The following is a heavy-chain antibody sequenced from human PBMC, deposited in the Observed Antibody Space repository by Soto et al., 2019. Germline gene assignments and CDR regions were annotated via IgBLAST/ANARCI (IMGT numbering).Heavy chain of an antibody. D-gene: IGHD1-20*01. Sequence: QGQLVQSGAEVKKPGSSVKVSCKASGGTLSNYGFSWVRQAPGQGLEWMGAFIPIFETAKYAQKFQGRVTITADESTSTVYMELSSLRYEDTAVYHWARVGYNNNGHMDWLYPCCHGTLVTVSS. J-gene: IGHJ5*02. CDR1: GGTLSNYG. CDR3: ARVGYNNNGHMDWLYP. V-gene: IGHV1-69*01. CDR2: FIPIFETA.